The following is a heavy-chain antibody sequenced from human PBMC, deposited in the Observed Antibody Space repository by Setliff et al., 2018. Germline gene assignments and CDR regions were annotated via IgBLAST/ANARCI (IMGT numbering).Heavy chain of an antibody. CDR1: GFTFSDHY. D-gene: IGHD2-15*01. V-gene: IGHV3-7*01. J-gene: IGHJ6*03. CDR3: AKDVGRGSGYYYYTDV. Sequence: GSLRLSCAASGFTFSDHYMTWVRQAPGKGLEWVANIRQDGSDKYYVGSVRGRFTISRDNFKNTLYLQMSSLRVEDTAVYYCAKDVGRGSGYYYYTDVWGKGTTVTVSS. CDR2: IRQDGSDK.